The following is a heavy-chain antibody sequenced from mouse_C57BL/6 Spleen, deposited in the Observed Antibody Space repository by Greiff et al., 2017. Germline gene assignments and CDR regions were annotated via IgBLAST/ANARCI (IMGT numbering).Heavy chain of an antibody. D-gene: IGHD2-5*01. V-gene: IGHV1-52*01. CDR3: ARSSNYEGYFDV. CDR2: IYPSDSET. CDR1: GYTFTSYW. Sequence: QVQLQQPGAELVRPGSSVKLSCKASGYTFTSYWMHWVKQRPIQGLEWIGNIYPSDSETHYNQKFKDKATLTVDKSSSTAYMQLSSLTSEDSAVYYCARSSNYEGYFDVWGTGTTVTVSS. J-gene: IGHJ1*03.